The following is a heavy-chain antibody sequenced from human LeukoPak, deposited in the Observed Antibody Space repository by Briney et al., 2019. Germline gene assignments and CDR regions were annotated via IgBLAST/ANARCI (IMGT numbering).Heavy chain of an antibody. V-gene: IGHV3-48*03. CDR1: GFTFGSYE. CDR3: ARNVYDLRGQWLVPGFDY. Sequence: PGGSLRLSCAASGFTFGSYEMNWVRQAPGKGLEWVSYIGTIISTTYYADSVKGRFTVSRDDAKSSLYPQMSSLGAEDTAVYYCARNVYDLRGQWLVPGFDYWGQGTLVTVSS. J-gene: IGHJ4*02. CDR2: IGTIISTT. D-gene: IGHD6-19*01.